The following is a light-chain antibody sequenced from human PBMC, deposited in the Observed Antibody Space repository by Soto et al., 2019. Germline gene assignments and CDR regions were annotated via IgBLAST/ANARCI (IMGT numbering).Light chain of an antibody. CDR3: CSFAGFSTPYV. J-gene: IGLJ1*01. V-gene: IGLV2-23*01. CDR1: SSDVGSYNL. CDR2: EGS. Sequence: QSVLTQPASVSGSPGQSITISCTGTSSDVGSYNLVSWYQQYSGKAPKLMIYEGSQRPPGVSNRFSGSKSGNTASLTISGLQAEDEADYYCCSFAGFSTPYVFGTGTKLTV.